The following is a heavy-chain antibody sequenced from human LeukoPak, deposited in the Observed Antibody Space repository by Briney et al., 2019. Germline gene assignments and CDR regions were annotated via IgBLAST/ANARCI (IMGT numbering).Heavy chain of an antibody. CDR3: ARGGGGYYGSGDDAFDI. J-gene: IGHJ3*02. CDR2: IYHSGST. Sequence: PSQTLSLTCAVSGGSISSGGYSWSWIRQPPGKGLEWIGYIYHSGSTYYNPSLKSRVTISVDRSKNQFSLKLSSVTAADTAVYYCARGGGGYYGSGDDAFDIWGQGTMVTVSS. CDR1: GGSISSGGYS. V-gene: IGHV4-30-2*01. D-gene: IGHD3-10*01.